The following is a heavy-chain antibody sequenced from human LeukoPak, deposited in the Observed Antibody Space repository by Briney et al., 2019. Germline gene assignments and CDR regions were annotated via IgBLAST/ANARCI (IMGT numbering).Heavy chain of an antibody. CDR3: AKDPPYYYDSSGHYPDRGY. J-gene: IGHJ4*02. V-gene: IGHV3-23*01. CDR2: ISGSGGST. D-gene: IGHD3-22*01. Sequence: GGSLRLSCAASGFTFSSYAMSWVRQAPGKGLEWVSAISGSGGSTYYADSVKGRFTISRDNSKNTLYLQMNSLRAEDTAVYYCAKDPPYYYDSSGHYPDRGYWGQGTLVTVSS. CDR1: GFTFSSYA.